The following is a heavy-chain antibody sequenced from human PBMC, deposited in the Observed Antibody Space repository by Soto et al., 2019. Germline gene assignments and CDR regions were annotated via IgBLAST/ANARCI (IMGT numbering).Heavy chain of an antibody. J-gene: IGHJ4*02. CDR3: ARHRGPAPVY. V-gene: IGHV4-39*01. CDR1: GGSISGYY. CDR2: LFYGGTT. D-gene: IGHD3-10*01. Sequence: SSETLSLSCTVSGGSISGYYWTWIRQPPGKGLEWVGSLFYGGTTDYNPSLKSRLTMSLDTSKNHLSLKLRSVTAADTAVYYCARHRGPAPVYWGQGTLVTVSS.